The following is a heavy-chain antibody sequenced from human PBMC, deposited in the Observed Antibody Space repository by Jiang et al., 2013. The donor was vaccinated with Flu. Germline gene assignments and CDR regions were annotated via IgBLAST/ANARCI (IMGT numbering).Heavy chain of an antibody. Sequence: QLVESGAEVKKPGESLRISCKGSGYSFTSYWISWVRQMPGKGLEWMGRIDPSDSYTNYSPSFQGHVTISADKSISTAYLQWSSLKASDTAMYYCARHTTGYDSRIGFVDYWGQGTLVTVSS. D-gene: IGHD3-22*01. V-gene: IGHV5-10-1*01. J-gene: IGHJ4*02. CDR1: GYSFTSYW. CDR3: ARHTTGYDSRIGFVDY. CDR2: IDPSDSYT.